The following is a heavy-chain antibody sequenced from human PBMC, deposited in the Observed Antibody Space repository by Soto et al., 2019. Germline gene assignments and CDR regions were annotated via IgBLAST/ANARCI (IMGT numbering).Heavy chain of an antibody. CDR3: ARGGSGYTWLNEF. V-gene: IGHV1-69*13. CDR1: GGLFSSYP. D-gene: IGHD3-22*01. J-gene: IGHJ4*02. Sequence: SVKVSCKASGGLFSSYPISWVRQVPGQGLEWMGGIIPVFQTAYYTQRFQGRVTITADESTNTAYMELSSLRSGDTAIYYCARGGSGYTWLNEFWGQGTLVTVSS. CDR2: IIPVFQTA.